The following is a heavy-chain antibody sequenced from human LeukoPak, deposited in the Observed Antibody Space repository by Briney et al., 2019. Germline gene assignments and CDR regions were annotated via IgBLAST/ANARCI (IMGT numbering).Heavy chain of an antibody. CDR3: ARRDAPYYDFWSGYHDAFDI. CDR1: GGSISSSSYY. J-gene: IGHJ3*02. D-gene: IGHD3-3*01. Sequence: SETLSLTCTVFGGSISSSSYYWGWIRQPPGKGLEWIGSIYYSGSTYYNPSLKSRVTISVDTSKNQFSLKLSSVTAADTAVYYCARRDAPYYDFWSGYHDAFDIWGQGTMVTVSS. V-gene: IGHV4-39*01. CDR2: IYYSGST.